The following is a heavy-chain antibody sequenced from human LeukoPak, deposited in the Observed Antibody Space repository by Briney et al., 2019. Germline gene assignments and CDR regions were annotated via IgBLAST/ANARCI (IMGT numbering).Heavy chain of an antibody. CDR2: ISSSGTT. D-gene: IGHD4-17*01. CDR3: GRGPAYGYGMDV. Sequence: SETLSLTCSVSGGSITSHSCFWGWIRQPPGKGLEWIGSISSSGTTYYNPSLRSRVTISVDTSRNQFSLKLSSMTAADTAVYYCGRGPAYGYGMDVWGQGTTVTVSS. CDR1: GGSITSHSCF. J-gene: IGHJ6*02. V-gene: IGHV4-39*01.